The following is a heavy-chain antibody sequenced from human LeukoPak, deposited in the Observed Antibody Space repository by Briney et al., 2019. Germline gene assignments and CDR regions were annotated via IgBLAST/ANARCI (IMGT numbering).Heavy chain of an antibody. J-gene: IGHJ4*02. CDR3: ARDSQEEDTGLDY. Sequence: GGSLRLSCAASGFTFSSYSMNWVRQAPGKGLEWVSSISSSSSYIYYADSVKGRFTISRDNAKNSLYLQMNSLRAEDTAVYYCARDSQEEDTGLDYWGQGTLVTVSS. CDR1: GFTFSSYS. D-gene: IGHD2-15*01. V-gene: IGHV3-21*01. CDR2: ISSSSSYI.